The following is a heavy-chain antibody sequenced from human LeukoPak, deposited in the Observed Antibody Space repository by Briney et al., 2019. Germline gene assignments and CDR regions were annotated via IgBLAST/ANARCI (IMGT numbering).Heavy chain of an antibody. CDR2: IRTSGDNT. CDR3: AKCVTGWPNWFDP. CDR1: GFTSSNYA. J-gene: IGHJ5*02. Sequence: PGGSLRLSCAASGFTSSNYAMSWVRQAPGKGLEWVSTIRTSGDNTYYADSVKGRFTISRDNSKNTLYLQMISLRAEDTALYYCAKCVTGWPNWFDPWGQGTLVTVSS. D-gene: IGHD6-19*01. V-gene: IGHV3-23*01.